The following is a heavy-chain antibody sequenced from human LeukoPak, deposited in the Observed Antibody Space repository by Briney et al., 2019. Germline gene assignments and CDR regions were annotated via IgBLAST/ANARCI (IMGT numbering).Heavy chain of an antibody. D-gene: IGHD3-16*02. CDR2: IDASGRNT. Sequence: PGGSLRLSCAASGFTFSNFGMAWVRQAPGKGLEWVSAIDASGRNTHYAGSVKGRFTISRDNSKNTLYLQMNSLRAEDTAVYYCAKDYYDYVWGSYRPHYFDYWGQGTLVTVSS. J-gene: IGHJ4*02. V-gene: IGHV3-23*01. CDR1: GFTFSNFG. CDR3: AKDYYDYVWGSYRPHYFDY.